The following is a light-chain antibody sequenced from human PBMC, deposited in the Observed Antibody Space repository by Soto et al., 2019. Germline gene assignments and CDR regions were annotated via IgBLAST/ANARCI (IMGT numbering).Light chain of an antibody. V-gene: IGKV1-39*01. CDR3: QQSYSLPYT. CDR1: QTISRN. CDR2: VVS. J-gene: IGKJ2*01. Sequence: DIQLTQSPSSLSASVGDRVTITCRASQTISRNLNWYQQKPGEAPKLLMYVVSSLQGGVPSRFSGSESGTDYTLTISSLQPDDFATYYCQQSYSLPYTFGQGTKLEFK.